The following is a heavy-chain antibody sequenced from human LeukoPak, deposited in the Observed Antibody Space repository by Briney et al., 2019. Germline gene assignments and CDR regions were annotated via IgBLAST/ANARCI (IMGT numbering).Heavy chain of an antibody. Sequence: GGSLRLSCAASGLHFSGHSMNWVRHAPGKGLEWVSYICSGSSTIYYADSVRGRFTISRDNAKSSLYLQMNRLRAEDTAVYYCARGRADYYFDYWSQGTLVTVSS. CDR1: GLHFSGHS. V-gene: IGHV3-48*01. CDR2: ICSGSSTI. D-gene: IGHD2-21*02. J-gene: IGHJ4*02. CDR3: ARGRADYYFDY.